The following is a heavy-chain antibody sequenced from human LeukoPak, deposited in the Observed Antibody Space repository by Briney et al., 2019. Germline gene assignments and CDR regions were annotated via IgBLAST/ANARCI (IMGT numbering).Heavy chain of an antibody. CDR2: ISGSGGTT. CDR1: GFTFSSNG. V-gene: IGHV3-23*01. D-gene: IGHD5-18*01. Sequence: GGSLRLSCAAAGFTFSSNGMSWVRQAPGKGLEWVSSISGSGGTTYYADSGKGRFTISRDNSKNTLYLQMSGLRADDTAVYSCAKDPPTVMANAFHIWGQGTMVTVS. CDR3: AKDPPTVMANAFHI. J-gene: IGHJ3*02.